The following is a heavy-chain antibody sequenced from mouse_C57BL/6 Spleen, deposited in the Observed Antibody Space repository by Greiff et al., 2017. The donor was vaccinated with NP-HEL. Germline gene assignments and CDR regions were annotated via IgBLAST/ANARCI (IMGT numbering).Heavy chain of an antibody. CDR2: IWSGGST. CDR1: GFSLTSYG. Sequence: QVQLKQSGPGLVQPSQSLSITCTVSGFSLTSYGVHWVRQPPGKGLEWLGVIWSGGSTDYNAACISRLSISKDNSKSQVFFKMNSLQADDTAIYYCAMYDYDEGFAYWGQGTLVTVSA. J-gene: IGHJ3*01. D-gene: IGHD2-4*01. CDR3: AMYDYDEGFAY. V-gene: IGHV2-4*01.